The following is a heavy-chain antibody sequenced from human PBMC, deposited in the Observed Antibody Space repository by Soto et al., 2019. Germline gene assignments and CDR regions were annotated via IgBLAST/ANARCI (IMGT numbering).Heavy chain of an antibody. CDR1: GGSISSSSYY. CDR3: ARTGSYYDSSGYYGDWYFDL. Sequence: QLQLQESGPGLVKPSETLSLTCTVSGGSISSSSYYWGWIRQPPGKGLEWIGSIYYSGSTYYNPSLKSRVTISVDTSKNQFSLKLSSVTAADTAVYYCARTGSYYDSSGYYGDWYFDLWGRGTLVTVSS. D-gene: IGHD3-22*01. J-gene: IGHJ2*01. V-gene: IGHV4-39*01. CDR2: IYYSGST.